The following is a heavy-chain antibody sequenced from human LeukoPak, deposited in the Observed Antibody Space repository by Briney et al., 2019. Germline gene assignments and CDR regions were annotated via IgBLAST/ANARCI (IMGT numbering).Heavy chain of an antibody. Sequence: GGSLRLSCAASGFTFSSYAMSWVRQAPGKGLEWVSAISGSGVTTYYADSVKGRFTIPRDNSKNMLYLQMNSLRAEDTALYYCAKDRDYYLVGFFDYWGQGTLVTVSS. CDR2: ISGSGVTT. D-gene: IGHD3-10*01. CDR3: AKDRDYYLVGFFDY. CDR1: GFTFSSYA. J-gene: IGHJ4*02. V-gene: IGHV3-23*01.